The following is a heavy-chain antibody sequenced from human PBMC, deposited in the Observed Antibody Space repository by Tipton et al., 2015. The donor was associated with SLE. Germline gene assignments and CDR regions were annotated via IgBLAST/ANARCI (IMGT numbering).Heavy chain of an antibody. J-gene: IGHJ3*02. Sequence: TLSLTCTVSGGPISSHYWGWIRQPPGKGLEWIGYIYYSGSTNYNPSLKSRVTISVDTSKNQFSLKLSSVTAADTAVYYCARETGVRGDAFDIWGQGTMVTVSS. CDR2: IYYSGST. CDR3: ARETGVRGDAFDI. CDR1: GGPISSHY. D-gene: IGHD7-27*01. V-gene: IGHV4-59*11.